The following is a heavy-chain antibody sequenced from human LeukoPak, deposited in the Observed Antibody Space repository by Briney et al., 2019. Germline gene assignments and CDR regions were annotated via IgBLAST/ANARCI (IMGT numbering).Heavy chain of an antibody. CDR2: ISTSGTT. D-gene: IGHD2-15*01. Sequence: PSETLSLTCTVSYGSISTYYWSWIRQPAGKGLEWIGRISTSGTTKYNPSLKSRVAMSVDTSENQFSLRLTSVTAADTAVYYCARNVVASPFYFDYWGQGTLVTVSS. CDR3: ARNVVASPFYFDY. J-gene: IGHJ4*02. CDR1: YGSISTYY. V-gene: IGHV4-4*07.